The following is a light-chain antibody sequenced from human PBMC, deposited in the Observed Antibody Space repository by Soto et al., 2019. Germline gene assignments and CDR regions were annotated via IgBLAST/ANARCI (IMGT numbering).Light chain of an antibody. CDR2: KAS. CDR3: QQYNSYASFT. J-gene: IGKJ3*01. Sequence: DIQMTQSPSTLSASIGDRVIITCRASQTINSWLAWYQQKPGEAPKLLIYKASNLESGVPSRFSGSGSGTEFTLTISSLQPDDFATYYCQQYNSYASFTFGPGTIVDIK. V-gene: IGKV1-5*03. CDR1: QTINSW.